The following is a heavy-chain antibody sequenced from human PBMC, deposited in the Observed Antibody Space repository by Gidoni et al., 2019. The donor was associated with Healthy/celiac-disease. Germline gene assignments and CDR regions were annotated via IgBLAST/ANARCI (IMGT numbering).Heavy chain of an antibody. CDR2: IYYSGST. CDR1: GGSISSYY. J-gene: IGHJ6*04. D-gene: IGHD3-22*01. V-gene: IGHV4-59*01. CDR3: ATRYYDGSMDV. Sequence: QVQLQESGPGLVKPSETLSLTCTVSGGSISSYYWSWIRQPPGKGLEWIGYIYYSGSTNYNPSLKSRVTISVDTSKNQFSLKLSSVTAADTAVYYCATRYYDGSMDVWGKGTTVTVSS.